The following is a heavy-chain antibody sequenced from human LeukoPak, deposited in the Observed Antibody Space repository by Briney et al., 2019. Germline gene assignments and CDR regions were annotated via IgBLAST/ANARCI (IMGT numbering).Heavy chain of an antibody. Sequence: ASVKVSCKASGYTFTGYYMHWVRQAPGQGPEWMGWINPNSGGTNYAQKFQGWVTMTRDTSISTAYMELSRLRSDDTAVYYCARGQNWGSYYGMDVWGHGTTVTVSS. CDR2: INPNSGGT. CDR1: GYTFTGYY. V-gene: IGHV1-2*04. J-gene: IGHJ6*02. CDR3: ARGQNWGSYYGMDV. D-gene: IGHD7-27*01.